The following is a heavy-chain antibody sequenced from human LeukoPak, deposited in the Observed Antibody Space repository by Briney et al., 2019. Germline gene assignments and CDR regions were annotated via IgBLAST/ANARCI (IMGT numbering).Heavy chain of an antibody. J-gene: IGHJ4*02. CDR3: ARLDSGDYFFDY. V-gene: IGHV4-39*01. D-gene: IGHD4-17*01. Sequence: SETLSLTCTVSGGSISSGRYYWGWIRQPPGKGLDWLVSVFYSATTYYNPSLKRRITISVDTSKNQFSLGLRSVTATDTAVYYCARLDSGDYFFDYCGQGTLGTVSS. CDR2: VFYSATT. CDR1: GGSISSGRYY.